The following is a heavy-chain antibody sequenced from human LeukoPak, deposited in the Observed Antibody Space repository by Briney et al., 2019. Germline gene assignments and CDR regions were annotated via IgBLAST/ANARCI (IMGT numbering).Heavy chain of an antibody. Sequence: PGGSLRLSCAASGFTFSSYVMSWVRQAPGKGLEWVSGISGGGVNTYYADSVKGRFTISRDNSKNTLHLQMNSLRTEDTAVYYCAKRQSNSWYTYFDCWGQGTLVTVSS. D-gene: IGHD6-13*01. J-gene: IGHJ4*02. CDR1: GFTFSSYV. CDR3: AKRQSNSWYTYFDC. CDR2: ISGGGVNT. V-gene: IGHV3-23*01.